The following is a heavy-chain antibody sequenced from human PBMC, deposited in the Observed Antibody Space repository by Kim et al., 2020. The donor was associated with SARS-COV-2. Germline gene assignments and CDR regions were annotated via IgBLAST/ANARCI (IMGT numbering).Heavy chain of an antibody. J-gene: IGHJ4*02. D-gene: IGHD3-10*01. Sequence: YSQKLQGRVTMTTDTSTSTAYMELRSLRSDDTAVYYCARDTGFGEFESGYWGQGTLVTVSS. V-gene: IGHV1-18*01. CDR3: ARDTGFGEFESGY.